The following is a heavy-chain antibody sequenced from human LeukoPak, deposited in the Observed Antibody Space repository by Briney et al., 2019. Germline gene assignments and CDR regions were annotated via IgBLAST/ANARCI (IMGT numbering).Heavy chain of an antibody. CDR3: AKELEDIVVVVAAAGYFDY. Sequence: GGSLRLSCAASGFTFSSYAMSWVRQAPGQGLEWVSAISGSGGSTYYADSVKGRFTISRDNSKNTLYLQMNSLRAEDTAVYYCAKELEDIVVVVAAAGYFDYWGQGTLVTVSS. CDR2: ISGSGGST. D-gene: IGHD2-15*01. CDR1: GFTFSSYA. V-gene: IGHV3-23*01. J-gene: IGHJ4*02.